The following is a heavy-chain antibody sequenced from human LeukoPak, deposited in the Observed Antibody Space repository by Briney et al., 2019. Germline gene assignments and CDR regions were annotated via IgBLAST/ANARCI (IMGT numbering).Heavy chain of an antibody. V-gene: IGHV3-33*01. Sequence: GRSLRLSCAASGFNFSSYGIHWVRQAPGKGLQWVAFICYDDTNKYCADSVRDRFTISRDNSKNTMYLQMNSLRAEDTAVYYWARDGRGGGYYIDYWGQGTLVTVSS. J-gene: IGHJ4*02. D-gene: IGHD3-10*01. CDR2: ICYDDTNK. CDR3: ARDGRGGGYYIDY. CDR1: GFNFSSYG.